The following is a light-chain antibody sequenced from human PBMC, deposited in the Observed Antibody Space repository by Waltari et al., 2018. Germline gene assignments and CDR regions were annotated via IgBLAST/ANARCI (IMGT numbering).Light chain of an antibody. CDR3: LLSYSGARVV. V-gene: IGLV7-46*01. Sequence: QAVVTQEPSLTVSPGGTVTLTCGSSTGAVTSGHYPDWFQQKPCQAPRTLIYDTSNKHSWTPARFSGSLLGGKAALTLSGAQPEDEAEYYCLLSYSGARVVFGGGTKLTVL. CDR2: DTS. J-gene: IGLJ2*01. CDR1: TGAVTSGHY.